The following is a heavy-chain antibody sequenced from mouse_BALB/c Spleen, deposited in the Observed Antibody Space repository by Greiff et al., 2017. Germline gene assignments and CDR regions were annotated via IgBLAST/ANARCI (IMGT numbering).Heavy chain of an antibody. CDR3: ARGVYYDYEFAY. CDR2: IYPGNVNT. J-gene: IGHJ3*01. Sequence: VQLQQSGPELVKPGASVRISCKASGYTFTSYYIHWVKQRPGQGLEWIGWIYPGNVNTKYNEKFKGKATLTADKSSSTAYMQLSSLTSEDSAVYFCARGVYYDYEFAYWGQGTLVTVSA. V-gene: IGHV1S56*01. CDR1: GYTFTSYY. D-gene: IGHD2-4*01.